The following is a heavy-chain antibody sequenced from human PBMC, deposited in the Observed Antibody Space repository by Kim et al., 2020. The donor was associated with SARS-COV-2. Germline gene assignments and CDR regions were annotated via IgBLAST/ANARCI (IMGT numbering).Heavy chain of an antibody. J-gene: IGHJ5*02. CDR3: AKDGGYDSKGFWWFDP. Sequence: GGSLRLSCAASGFTFDDYAMHWVRQAPGKGLEWVSGISWNSGSIGYADSVKGRFTISRDNAKNSLYLQMNSLRAEDTALYYCAKDGGYDSKGFWWFDPWGQGTLVTVSS. CDR2: ISWNSGSI. D-gene: IGHD5-12*01. CDR1: GFTFDDYA. V-gene: IGHV3-9*01.